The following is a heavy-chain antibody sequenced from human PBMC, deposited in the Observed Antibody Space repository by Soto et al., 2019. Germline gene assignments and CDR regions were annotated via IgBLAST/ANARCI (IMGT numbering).Heavy chain of an antibody. J-gene: IGHJ6*02. CDR1: GYTFSSYT. Sequence: ASVKVSCKASGYTFSSYTISWVRQAPGRGLEWMGWISTDNGNTNYAQHLQGRVSMTTDTSTSTAYMDLRSLRSDDTAVYYCARDQGITTFGVYSMYYYGMDVWGQGTTVTVSS. D-gene: IGHD3-3*01. V-gene: IGHV1-18*01. CDR3: ARDQGITTFGVYSMYYYGMDV. CDR2: ISTDNGNT.